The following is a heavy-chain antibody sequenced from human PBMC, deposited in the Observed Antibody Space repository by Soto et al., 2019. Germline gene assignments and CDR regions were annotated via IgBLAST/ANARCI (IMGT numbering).Heavy chain of an antibody. Sequence: QLHLVQSGAVVKKPGASVTVSCSASGYPVTAYYMHWVRQAPGRGLEWMGVINPATGAAKYTQTSQGRVTMTRDTSTSKGFMELRGLTSGDTAGFYWARGGGVGVAGSAAFDMWGQGTVVTVSS. CDR1: GYPVTAYY. CDR2: INPATGAA. CDR3: ARGGGVGVAGSAAFDM. D-gene: IGHD3-3*01. V-gene: IGHV1-2*02. J-gene: IGHJ3*02.